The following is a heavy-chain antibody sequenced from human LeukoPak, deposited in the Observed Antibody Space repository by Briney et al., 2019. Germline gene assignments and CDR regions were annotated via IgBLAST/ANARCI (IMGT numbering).Heavy chain of an antibody. J-gene: IGHJ4*02. CDR3: ARVVRAFPYYFDY. CDR2: INTGNGNT. Sequence: ASVKVSCKASGYTFTSYAMHWVRQAPGQRLEWMGWINTGNGNTKYSQKFQGRVTITRDTSASTAYMELSSLRSEDTAVYYCARVVRAFPYYFDYWGQGTLVTVSS. V-gene: IGHV1-3*04. D-gene: IGHD1-26*01. CDR1: GYTFTSYA.